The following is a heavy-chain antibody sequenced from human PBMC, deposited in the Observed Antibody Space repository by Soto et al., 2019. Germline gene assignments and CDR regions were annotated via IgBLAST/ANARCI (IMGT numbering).Heavy chain of an antibody. CDR2: ISGFGGSVT. CDR1: GFTFHNYA. V-gene: IGHV3-23*01. D-gene: IGHD3-16*01. CDR3: ASGADGGPYDYSPLTH. J-gene: IGHJ4*02. Sequence: GGSLRLSCAASGFTFHNYALSWVRQAPGKGLEWVATISGFGGSVTNYADSVRGRFTISRDNSENTVYLQLHTLGAEDTAKYYCASGADGGPYDYSPLTHCGQGTLVTVSS.